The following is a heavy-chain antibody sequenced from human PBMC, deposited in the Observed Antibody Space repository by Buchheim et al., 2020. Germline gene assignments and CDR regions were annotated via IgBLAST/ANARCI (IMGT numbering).Heavy chain of an antibody. D-gene: IGHD3-3*01. CDR2: INPNSGGT. V-gene: IGHV1-2*04. CDR3: ARERITIFGVAHYYYYGMDV. Sequence: QVQLVQSGAEVKKPGASVKVSCKASGYTFTGYYMHWVRQAPGQGLEWMGWINPNSGGTNYAQKFQGWVTMTRDTSISTAYMELSRLRSDDTAVYYCARERITIFGVAHYYYYGMDVWGQGTT. CDR1: GYTFTGYY. J-gene: IGHJ6*02.